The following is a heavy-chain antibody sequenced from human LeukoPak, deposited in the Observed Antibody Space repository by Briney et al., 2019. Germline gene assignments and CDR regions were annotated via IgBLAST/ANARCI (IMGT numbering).Heavy chain of an antibody. CDR3: AKGHFGAGHY. D-gene: IGHD3-3*01. J-gene: IGHJ4*02. CDR1: GFIFDDFT. Sequence: GGSLRLSCAASGFIFDDFTMHWFRQPPGRGLQWVSLITGDGGTTSYAGSVKGRFTISRDNSKNSLYLHMSSLGNEDTALYYCAKGHFGAGHYWGQGTLVTVSS. CDR2: ITGDGGTT. V-gene: IGHV3-43*02.